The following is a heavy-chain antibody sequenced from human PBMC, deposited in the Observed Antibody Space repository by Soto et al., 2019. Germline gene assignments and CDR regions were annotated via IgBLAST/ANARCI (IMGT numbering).Heavy chain of an antibody. V-gene: IGHV1-18*01. CDR1: GYTFTNYG. Sequence: GASVKVSCKASGYTFTNYGISWVRQAPGQGLEWMGWINAYSGNTHSAQRLQGRVTMTTDTSTSTAYMELRSLRSDDTAVYYCARDNYDFWSGATFDYWGQGTLVTVSS. CDR3: ARDNYDFWSGATFDY. J-gene: IGHJ4*02. D-gene: IGHD3-3*01. CDR2: INAYSGNT.